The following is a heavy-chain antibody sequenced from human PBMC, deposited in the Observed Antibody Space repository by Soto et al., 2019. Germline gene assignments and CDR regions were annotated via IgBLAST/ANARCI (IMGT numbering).Heavy chain of an antibody. CDR3: AKDGRNYVSPPNWIEN. D-gene: IGHD1-7*01. J-gene: IGHJ4*02. CDR2: ISYDGSNK. CDR1: GFTFSNNG. V-gene: IGHV3-30*18. Sequence: QVQLVESGGGVVQPGRSLRLSCAASGFTFSNNGMHWVRQAPGKGLEWVAVISYDGSNKYYADSVKGRFTISRDNSKNTLYLQMNSLRAEDTAVYYCAKDGRNYVSPPNWIENWGQGTLVTVSS.